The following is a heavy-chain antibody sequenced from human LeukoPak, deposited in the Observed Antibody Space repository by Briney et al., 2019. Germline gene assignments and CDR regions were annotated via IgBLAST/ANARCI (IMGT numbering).Heavy chain of an antibody. CDR2: INPKSGGT. D-gene: IGHD3-16*01. V-gene: IGHV1-2*02. J-gene: IGHJ4*02. CDR3: VRDGVGAGKTFDY. CDR1: GYTFTGYY. Sequence: GASVKVSCKASGYTFTGYYIHWVRQAPGQGLEWMGWINPKSGGTNYEQKFQGRVTMTRDTSISTAYMELSRLRSDDTAVYYCVRDGVGAGKTFDYWGQGTQVTVSS.